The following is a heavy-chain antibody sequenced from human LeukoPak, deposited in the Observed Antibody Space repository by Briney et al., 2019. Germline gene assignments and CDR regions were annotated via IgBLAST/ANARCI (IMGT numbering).Heavy chain of an antibody. CDR1: GFTFSSYS. CDR3: ARDSGIVVVPAAIGY. J-gene: IGHJ4*02. Sequence: GGSLRLSCAASGFTFSSYSMNWVRQAPGKGLEWVSSISSSSSYIYYADSVKGRFTISRDNAKNSLYLQMNSLRAEDTAVYYCARDSGIVVVPAAIGYWGPGTLVTVSS. V-gene: IGHV3-21*01. D-gene: IGHD2-2*01. CDR2: ISSSSSYI.